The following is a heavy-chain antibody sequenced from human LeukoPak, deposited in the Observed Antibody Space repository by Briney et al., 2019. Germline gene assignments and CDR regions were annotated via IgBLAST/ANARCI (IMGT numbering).Heavy chain of an antibody. CDR1: GFTFSTYA. D-gene: IGHD6-6*01. J-gene: IGHJ4*02. CDR3: ARGPNSNWSGLDF. Sequence: GGSLRLSCAASGFTFSTYAMSWVRQAPGKGLVWVSRISPTGSTTSYADSVKGRFTVSRDNAKNTLYLQVNNLSAEDTAVYYCARGPNSNWSGLDFWGQGTLLTVSS. CDR2: ISPTGSTT. V-gene: IGHV3-74*01.